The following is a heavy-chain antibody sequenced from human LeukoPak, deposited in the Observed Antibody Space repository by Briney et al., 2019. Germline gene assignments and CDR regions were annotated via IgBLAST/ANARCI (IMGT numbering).Heavy chain of an antibody. CDR3: ARQIGSSGWYGKYYFDY. J-gene: IGHJ4*02. CDR1: GGSISSSSYY. V-gene: IGHV4-39*01. Sequence: SETLSLTCTVSGGSISSSSYYWGWIRQPPGKGLEWIGSIYYSGSTYYNPSLKSRVTISVDTSKNRFSLKLSSVTAADTAVYYCARQIGSSGWYGKYYFDYWGQGTLVTVSS. CDR2: IYYSGST. D-gene: IGHD6-19*01.